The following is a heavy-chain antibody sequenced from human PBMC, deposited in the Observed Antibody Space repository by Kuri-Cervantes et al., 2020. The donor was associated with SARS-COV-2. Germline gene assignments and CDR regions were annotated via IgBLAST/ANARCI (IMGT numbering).Heavy chain of an antibody. J-gene: IGHJ6*02. D-gene: IGHD6-13*01. Sequence: GGSLRLSCAASGFSFSSYGMSWVRQAPGKGLEWVSAISGSGGNTYYADPVKGRFTVSRDNSKNTLYLQMNSLRAEDTAVYYCAKDHSSTWLHFAYGADVWGQGTTVTVSS. CDR2: ISGSGGNT. CDR3: AKDHSSTWLHFAYGADV. V-gene: IGHV3-23*01. CDR1: GFSFSSYG.